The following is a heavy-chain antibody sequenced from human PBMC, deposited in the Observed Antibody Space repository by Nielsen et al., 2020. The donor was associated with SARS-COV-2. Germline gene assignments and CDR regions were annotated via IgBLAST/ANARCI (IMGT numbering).Heavy chain of an antibody. CDR1: GFSLSTSGVG. CDR2: IYWDDDK. V-gene: IGHV2-5*02. J-gene: IGHJ5*02. D-gene: IGHD3-10*01. CDR3: AHRRGYYGSENWFDP. Sequence: SGPTLVTPTQTFTLTCTFSGFSLSTSGVGVGWIRQPPGKALEWLALIYWDDDKRYSPSLKSRLTITKDTSKNQVVLTMTNMDPVDTATYYCAHRRGYYGSENWFDPWGQGTLVTVSS.